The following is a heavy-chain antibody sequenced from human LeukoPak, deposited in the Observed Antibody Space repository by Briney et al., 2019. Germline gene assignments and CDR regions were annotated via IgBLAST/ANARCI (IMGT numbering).Heavy chain of an antibody. CDR3: ARDRIAVAPLDY. CDR2: ISSSGSTI. J-gene: IGHJ4*02. Sequence: PGGSLRLSCAASGFTFSSYEMNWVRQAPGKGLEWVSYISSSGSTIYYADSVEGRFTISRDNAKNSLYLQMNSLRAGDTAVYYCARDRIAVAPLDYWGQGTLVTVSS. CDR1: GFTFSSYE. D-gene: IGHD6-19*01. V-gene: IGHV3-48*03.